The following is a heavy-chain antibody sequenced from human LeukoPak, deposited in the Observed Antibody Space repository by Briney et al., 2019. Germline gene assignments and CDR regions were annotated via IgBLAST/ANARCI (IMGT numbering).Heavy chain of an antibody. CDR2: INPRNGGT. CDR3: ARDPSTRWYLDS. CDR1: GYTFTGYH. J-gene: IGHJ4*02. V-gene: IGHV1-2*02. Sequence: EASVKVSCKASGYTFTGYHIHWVRQAPGQGLEWMGWINPRNGGTKFAPKFQGRITMTGDRSISTVYLELTSLRYDDTAVYYCARDPSTRWYLDSWGQGVLVIVSS. D-gene: IGHD2-2*01.